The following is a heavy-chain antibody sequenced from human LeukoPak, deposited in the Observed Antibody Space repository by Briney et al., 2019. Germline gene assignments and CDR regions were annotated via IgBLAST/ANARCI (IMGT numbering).Heavy chain of an antibody. CDR1: GGTFSSYA. CDR3: ARGFHHYGSGSLDY. J-gene: IGHJ4*02. D-gene: IGHD3-10*01. V-gene: IGHV1-8*02. Sequence: GASVKVSCKASGGTFSSYAISWVRQAPGQGLEWMGWMNPNSGNTGHAQKFQGRVTMTRDTSISTVYMELSSLRSEDTAVYYCARGFHHYGSGSLDYWAQGTLVTVSS. CDR2: MNPNSGNT.